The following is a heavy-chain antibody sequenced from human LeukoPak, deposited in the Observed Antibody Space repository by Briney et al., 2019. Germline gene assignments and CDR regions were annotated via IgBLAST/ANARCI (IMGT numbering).Heavy chain of an antibody. CDR1: GGTFSSYA. CDR2: IIPIFGTA. J-gene: IGHJ6*03. V-gene: IGHV1-69*05. CDR3: ASAVTLKDDYYMDV. Sequence: GASVKVSCKASGGTFSSYAISWVRQAPGQGLEWMGGIIPIFGTANYAQKFQGRVTITTVESTSTAYMELSSLRSEDTAVYYCASAVTLKDDYYMDVWGKGTTVTVSS. D-gene: IGHD4-11*01.